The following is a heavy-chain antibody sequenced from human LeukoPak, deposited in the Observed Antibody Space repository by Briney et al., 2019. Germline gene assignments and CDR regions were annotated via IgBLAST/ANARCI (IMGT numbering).Heavy chain of an antibody. D-gene: IGHD5-12*01. V-gene: IGHV1-69*06. CDR2: IIPIFGTA. J-gene: IGHJ3*02. CDR1: GGTFSSYA. CDR3: ASGGSGYSRFGAFDI. Sequence: GASVKVSCKASGGTFSSYAISWVRQAPGQGLEWMGGIIPIFGTANYAQKFQGRVTITADKSTSTAYMELSSLRSEDTAVYYCASGGSGYSRFGAFDIWGQGTMVTVSS.